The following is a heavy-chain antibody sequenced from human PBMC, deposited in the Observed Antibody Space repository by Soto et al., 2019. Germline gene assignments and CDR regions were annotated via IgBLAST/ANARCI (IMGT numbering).Heavy chain of an antibody. Sequence: EVQLVETGGGLIQPGGSLRLSCAASGFTVSSFYMSWVRQAPGKGLEWVSVIYSNGATYYADSVQGRFTISRDNSKNTLYLQMNSLTAEDTAIYYCAREVSGTSFDYWGQGTLVTVSS. J-gene: IGHJ4*02. CDR1: GFTVSSFY. CDR2: IYSNGAT. V-gene: IGHV3-53*02. CDR3: AREVSGTSFDY. D-gene: IGHD1-7*01.